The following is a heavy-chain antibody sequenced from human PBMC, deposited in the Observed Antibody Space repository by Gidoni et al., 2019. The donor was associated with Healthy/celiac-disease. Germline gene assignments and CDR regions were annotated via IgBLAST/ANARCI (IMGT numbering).Heavy chain of an antibody. CDR3: ARVGSSGYYYDDAFDI. CDR1: GFTCDAYG. Sequence: EVQLVESGGGVLRPGESLRLSCAASGFTCDAYGMSWFRQAPGKGLDWVLCFNWTGGSTGDADSVTGRFTISRDNAKNSLYLQMNSLRAEDTSLYHCARVGSSGYYYDDAFDILGQGTMVTVSS. J-gene: IGHJ3*02. D-gene: IGHD3-22*01. CDR2: FNWTGGST. V-gene: IGHV3-20*01.